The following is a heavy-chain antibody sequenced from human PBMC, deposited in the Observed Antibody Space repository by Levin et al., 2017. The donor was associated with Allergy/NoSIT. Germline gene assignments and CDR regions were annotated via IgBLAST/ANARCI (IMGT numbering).Heavy chain of an antibody. CDR2: INPNSGDT. Sequence: GASVKVSCKSSRYSGYYIHWMRQARGQGLEWMGWINPNSGDTQYAQKFQGRVTMTRDASMTTVHMELSRLRSDDTAVYYCARDVVLPPWAPDSSMNSDPWGQGTLVTVSS. V-gene: IGHV1-2*02. D-gene: IGHD3-10*01. J-gene: IGHJ5*02. CDR1: RYSGYY. CDR3: ARDVVLPPWAPDSSMNSDP.